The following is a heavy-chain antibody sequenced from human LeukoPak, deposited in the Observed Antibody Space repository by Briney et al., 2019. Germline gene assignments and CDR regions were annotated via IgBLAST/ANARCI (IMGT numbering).Heavy chain of an antibody. J-gene: IGHJ6*03. CDR2: ISYDGSNK. CDR1: GFTFSSYA. CDR3: ARDQAHYYYMDV. V-gene: IGHV3-30*01. Sequence: PGRSLRLSCAASGFTFSSYAMHWVRQAPGKGLEWVAVISYDGSNKYYADSVKGRFTISRDNSENTLYLQMNSLRAEDTAVYYCARDQAHYYYMDVWGKGTTVTVSS.